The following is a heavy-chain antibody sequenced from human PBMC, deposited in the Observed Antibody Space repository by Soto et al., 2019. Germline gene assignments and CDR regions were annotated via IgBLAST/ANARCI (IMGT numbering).Heavy chain of an antibody. D-gene: IGHD2-21*02. CDR2: ISSTTNYI. J-gene: IGHJ4*02. V-gene: IGHV3-21*04. CDR3: AKDQTDVTLFDY. Sequence: LRLSCAASGFTFPRYSMNWVRQAPGKGLEWVSSISSTTNYIYYGDSMKGRFTISRDNGKNSLYLEMHSLRAEDTAVYYCAKDQTDVTLFDYWGQGTLVTGSS. CDR1: GFTFPRYS.